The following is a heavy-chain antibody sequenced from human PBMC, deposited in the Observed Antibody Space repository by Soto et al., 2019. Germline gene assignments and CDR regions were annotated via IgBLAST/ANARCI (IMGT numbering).Heavy chain of an antibody. CDR3: ARPAVTGFLNAFDV. D-gene: IGHD6-19*01. Sequence: SETLSLTCTVSGGTISSYYWSWIRQPPGKGLEWIGYIYNSGSANYNPSLTSRITLSVDTSKNQLSLKLSSVTAADTAVYYCARPAVTGFLNAFDVWGQGTMVTVS. V-gene: IGHV4-59*08. CDR1: GGTISSYY. J-gene: IGHJ3*01. CDR2: IYNSGSA.